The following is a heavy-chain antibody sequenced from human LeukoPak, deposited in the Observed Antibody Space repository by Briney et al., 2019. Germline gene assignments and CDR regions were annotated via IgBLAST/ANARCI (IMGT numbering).Heavy chain of an antibody. J-gene: IGHJ4*02. Sequence: SVKVSCKASGGTFSSYAISWVRQAPGQGLEWMGGIIPIFGTANYAQKFQGRVTITADESTSTAYMELSSLRSEDTAVYYCARGSYYDSSGYYYFSYWGQGTLVTVSS. CDR1: GGTFSSYA. D-gene: IGHD3-22*01. CDR3: ARGSYYDSSGYYYFSY. V-gene: IGHV1-69*13. CDR2: IIPIFGTA.